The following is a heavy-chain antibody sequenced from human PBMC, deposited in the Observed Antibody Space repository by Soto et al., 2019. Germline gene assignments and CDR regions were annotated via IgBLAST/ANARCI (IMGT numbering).Heavy chain of an antibody. CDR3: ARDPTYYSDRGWFDP. J-gene: IGHJ5*02. CDR2: IYYSGST. CDR1: GGSINNGGYY. V-gene: IGHV4-31*03. Sequence: SETLSLTCTVSGGSINNGGYYWSWIRQHPGKGLEWIGYIYYSGSTYYNPSLKSRVAISVDTSKNQFSLKRSSVTAADTAVYFCARDPTYYSDRGWFDPWGQGTLVTVSS. D-gene: IGHD3-22*01.